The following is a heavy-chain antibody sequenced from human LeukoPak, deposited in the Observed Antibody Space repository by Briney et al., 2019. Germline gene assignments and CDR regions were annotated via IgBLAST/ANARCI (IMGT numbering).Heavy chain of an antibody. CDR1: GYSFSSFW. Sequence: PGGSLRLSCEGSGYSFSSFWMHWVRQVPGEGLVWVSRLNEDGGITNYADFAKGRFTISRDNARNTLYLQMNSLSADDTAVYYCTRDIGGRSAYWGQGALVTVSS. CDR3: TRDIGGRSAY. D-gene: IGHD3-16*01. CDR2: LNEDGGIT. J-gene: IGHJ4*02. V-gene: IGHV3-74*01.